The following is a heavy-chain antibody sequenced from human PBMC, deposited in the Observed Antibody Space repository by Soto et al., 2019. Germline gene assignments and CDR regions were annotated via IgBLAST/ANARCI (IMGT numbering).Heavy chain of an antibody. D-gene: IGHD1-26*01. V-gene: IGHV4-59*01. J-gene: IGHJ4*02. CDR2: VYYNGNS. CDR3: ATGGSTSTGIVGTTRLDY. Sequence: KSSETLSLTCTVSVGSISDYYWTWIRQPPGKGLEWIGYVYYNGNSNYNPSLRSRSTTSVYTSKNQFSLKLTSVTAADTAVYYCATGGSTSTGIVGTTRLDYWGQGTLVTGSS. CDR1: VGSISDYY.